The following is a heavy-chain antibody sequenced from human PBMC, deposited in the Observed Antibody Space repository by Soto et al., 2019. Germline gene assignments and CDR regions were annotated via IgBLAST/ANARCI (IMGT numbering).Heavy chain of an antibody. Sequence: GESLKISCKGSGYSFTSYWIGWVRQMPGKGLEWIGIIYPGDSDTRYSPSFQGQVTISADKSISTAYLQWSSLKASDTAMYYCARHQSNWNDVAYYYYYGMDVWGQGTTVTVSS. V-gene: IGHV5-51*01. D-gene: IGHD1-1*01. J-gene: IGHJ6*02. CDR3: ARHQSNWNDVAYYYYYGMDV. CDR2: IYPGDSDT. CDR1: GYSFTSYW.